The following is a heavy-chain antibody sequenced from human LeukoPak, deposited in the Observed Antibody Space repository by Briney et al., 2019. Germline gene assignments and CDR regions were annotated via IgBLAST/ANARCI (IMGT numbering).Heavy chain of an antibody. V-gene: IGHV4-30-4*01. J-gene: IGHJ4*02. CDR1: GGSISSGDYY. D-gene: IGHD5-18*01. CDR3: ATPGYTAMPWALDY. Sequence: PSETLSLTCTVSGGSISSGDYYWSWIRQPPGKGLEWIGYIYYSGSTYYNPSLKSRVTISVDTSKNQFSLKLSSVTAADTAMYYCATPGYTAMPWALDYWGQGTLVTVSS. CDR2: IYYSGST.